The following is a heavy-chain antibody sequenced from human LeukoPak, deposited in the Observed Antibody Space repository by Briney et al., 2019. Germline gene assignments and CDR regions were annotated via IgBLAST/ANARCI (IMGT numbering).Heavy chain of an antibody. Sequence: GASVKVSCTASGYSFTDHYLHWVRQAPGQGLEWMGWIHPNSGDTNYAQRFQGRVSLTRDTSISTAYMELSSLRSDDTAVYYCARDHNWGPDYWGQGTLVSVSS. CDR3: ARDHNWGPDY. D-gene: IGHD7-27*01. J-gene: IGHJ4*02. V-gene: IGHV1-2*02. CDR2: IHPNSGDT. CDR1: GYSFTDHY.